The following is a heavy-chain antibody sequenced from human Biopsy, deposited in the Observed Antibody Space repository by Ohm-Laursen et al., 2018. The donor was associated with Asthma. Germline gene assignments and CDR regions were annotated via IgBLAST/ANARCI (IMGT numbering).Heavy chain of an antibody. CDR2: ISYDGNHK. J-gene: IGHJ4*02. V-gene: IGHV3-30*18. D-gene: IGHD5-12*01. Sequence: LSLTCAASGFAFDSYAMYWVRQSPGKGLEWVAVISYDGNHKFYEDSVKGRFTISRDNSKNTLYLQMNSLRTEDTAVYYCAKRRGYSGHDNDYWGQGTLVIVSS. CDR3: AKRRGYSGHDNDY. CDR1: GFAFDSYA.